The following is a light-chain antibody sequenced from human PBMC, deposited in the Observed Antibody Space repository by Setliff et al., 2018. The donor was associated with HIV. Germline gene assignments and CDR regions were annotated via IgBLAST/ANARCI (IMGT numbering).Light chain of an antibody. CDR3: AAWDDSLNGPL. Sequence: QAALTQPPSVSGAPRQRVTISCSGSSSNFRNNAVNWYQKRPGEHPTLLIHFDDVLPSGVFDRFSGSKSGTSASLAISDLQSEDEADYYCAAWDDSLNGPLFGGGTKGTVL. CDR1: SSNFRNNA. V-gene: IGLV1-36*01. CDR2: FDD. J-gene: IGLJ3*02.